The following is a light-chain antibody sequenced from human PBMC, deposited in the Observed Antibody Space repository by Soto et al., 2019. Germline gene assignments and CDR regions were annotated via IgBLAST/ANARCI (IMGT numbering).Light chain of an antibody. V-gene: IGLV2-8*01. CDR1: SSDVGGYNY. CDR3: ISYAGSNNVV. J-gene: IGLJ2*01. CDR2: EVS. Sequence: QSALTQPPSASGSPGQSVTISCTGTSSDVGGYNYVSWYQQHPGKAPKLMIYEVSKRPSGVPDRFSGSKSGNTASLTVSGLQAEDEAEYYCISYAGSNNVVFGGGTKVTVL.